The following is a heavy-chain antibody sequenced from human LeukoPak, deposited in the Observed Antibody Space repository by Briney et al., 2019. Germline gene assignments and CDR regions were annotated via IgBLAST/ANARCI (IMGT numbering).Heavy chain of an antibody. Sequence: GGSLRLSCAASGFTFSSYAMSWVRQAPGKGLEWVSAISGSGGSTYYADSVKGRFAISRDNSKNTLYLQMNSLRAEDTAVYYCASAPRIRAAFDIWGQGTMVTVSS. CDR1: GFTFSSYA. CDR3: ASAPRIRAAFDI. D-gene: IGHD2-15*01. J-gene: IGHJ3*02. CDR2: ISGSGGST. V-gene: IGHV3-23*01.